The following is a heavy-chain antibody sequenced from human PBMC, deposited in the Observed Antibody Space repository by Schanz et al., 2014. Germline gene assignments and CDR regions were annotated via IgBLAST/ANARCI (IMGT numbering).Heavy chain of an antibody. CDR2: INPSSGTT. CDR1: GYTFTTYY. CDR3: ARGGFFDSTSFDS. V-gene: IGHV1-46*03. Sequence: QVQLVQSAPEVKKPGVSVKVSCKASGYTFTTYYIHWVRQAPGQGLEWMGKINPSSGTTRIAQNFQGRLTVTRDMSTSTVNMELSSLRSEDTAVYYCARGGFFDSTSFDSWGQGTLVTVSS. D-gene: IGHD2-2*01. J-gene: IGHJ4*02.